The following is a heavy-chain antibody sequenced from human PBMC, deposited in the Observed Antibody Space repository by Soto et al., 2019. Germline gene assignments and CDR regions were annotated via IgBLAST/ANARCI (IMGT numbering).Heavy chain of an antibody. Sequence: EVQLVESGGGLVQPGRSLRLSCAASGFTFDDYAMNWVRQAPGKGLEWVSSISWNSGNIVYADSAKGRFTISRDNAKNSLYLQMNGLRAEDTAFYYCAKGHTTAVFSYFDLWGRGILVTVSS. D-gene: IGHD1-1*01. CDR2: ISWNSGNI. CDR3: AKGHTTAVFSYFDL. J-gene: IGHJ2*01. V-gene: IGHV3-9*01. CDR1: GFTFDDYA.